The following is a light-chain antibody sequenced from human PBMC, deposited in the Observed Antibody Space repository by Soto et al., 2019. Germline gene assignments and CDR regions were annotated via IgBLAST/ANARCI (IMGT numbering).Light chain of an antibody. CDR1: QSVSSN. Sequence: EVVMTQSPATLPLSLGERATLSCRAIQSVSSNVAWYQQKPGLAPRLLIHTSATRATGIPARFSGRGSGTFFTLTISGLQSEDFATYYCQQYDNWPPTTFGQGTRLEIK. CDR2: TSA. V-gene: IGKV3-15*01. CDR3: QQYDNWPPTT. J-gene: IGKJ5*01.